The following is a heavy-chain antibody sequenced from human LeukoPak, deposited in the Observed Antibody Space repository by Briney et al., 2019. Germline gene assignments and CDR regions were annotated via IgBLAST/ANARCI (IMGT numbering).Heavy chain of an antibody. J-gene: IGHJ3*02. D-gene: IGHD5-18*01. CDR2: IRYDGSNK. CDR3: AKDRRYSYGMDAFDI. CDR1: GFTFSSYG. Sequence: GGSLRLSCAASGFTFSSYGMHWVRQAPGMGLEWVAFIRYDGSNKYYADSVKGRFTISRDNSKNTLYLQMNSLRAEDTAVYYCAKDRRYSYGMDAFDIWGQGTMVTVSS. V-gene: IGHV3-30*02.